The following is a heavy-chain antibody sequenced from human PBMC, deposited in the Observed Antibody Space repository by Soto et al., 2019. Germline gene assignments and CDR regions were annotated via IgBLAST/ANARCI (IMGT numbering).Heavy chain of an antibody. Sequence: GGSLRLSCAASGFTFSNYWMHWVRQAPGKGLVWVSRINSDGSSTSYADSVKGRFTISRDNAKNTLYLQMNSLRAEDTAVYYCARDLSGAFIAAAGFDYWGQGTLVTVSS. CDR2: INSDGSST. J-gene: IGHJ4*02. D-gene: IGHD6-13*01. CDR3: ARDLSGAFIAAAGFDY. CDR1: GFTFSNYW. V-gene: IGHV3-74*01.